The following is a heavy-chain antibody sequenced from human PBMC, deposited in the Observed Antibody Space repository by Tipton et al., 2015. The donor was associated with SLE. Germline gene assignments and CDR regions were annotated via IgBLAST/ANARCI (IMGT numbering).Heavy chain of an antibody. J-gene: IGHJ4*02. CDR2: IYYSGST. D-gene: IGHD6-13*01. CDR3: ARQKGQLVLDYFDY. V-gene: IGHV4-31*03. CDR1: GGSISSGGYY. Sequence: TLSLTCTVSGGSISSGGYYWSWIRQHPGKGLEWIGYIYYSGSTYYNPSPKSRVTVSVDTSKNQFSLKLSSVTAADTAVYYCARQKGQLVLDYFDYWGQGTLVTVSS.